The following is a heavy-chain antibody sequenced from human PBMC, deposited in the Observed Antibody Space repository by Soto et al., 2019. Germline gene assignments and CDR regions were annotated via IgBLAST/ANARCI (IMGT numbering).Heavy chain of an antibody. Sequence: SETLSLTCTVSGGSISSYYWSWIRQPPGKGLEWIGYIYYSGSTNYNPSLKSRVTISVDTSKNQFSLKLSSVTAADTAVYYCARTPTVTKVLDYWGQGTLVTVSS. CDR3: ARTPTVTKVLDY. V-gene: IGHV4-59*08. CDR2: IYYSGST. CDR1: GGSISSYY. J-gene: IGHJ4*02. D-gene: IGHD4-4*01.